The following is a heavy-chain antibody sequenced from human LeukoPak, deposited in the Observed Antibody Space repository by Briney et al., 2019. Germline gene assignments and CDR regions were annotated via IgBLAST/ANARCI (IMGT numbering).Heavy chain of an antibody. CDR2: TYYRSKWYN. Sequence: SQTLSLTCGISGDSVSSNSAAWNWIRQSPSRGLEWLGRTYYRSKWYNDYAVSVKSRITINPDTSKNQFSLQLNSVTPEDTAVYYCARSPVYNWNDVYYFDYWGQGTLVTVSS. CDR3: ARSPVYNWNDVYYFDY. J-gene: IGHJ4*02. V-gene: IGHV6-1*01. CDR1: GDSVSSNSAA. D-gene: IGHD1-20*01.